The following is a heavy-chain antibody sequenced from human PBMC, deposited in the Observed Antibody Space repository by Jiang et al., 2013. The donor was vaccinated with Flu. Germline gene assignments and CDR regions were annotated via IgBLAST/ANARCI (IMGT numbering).Heavy chain of an antibody. CDR3: AKDNSRPQYYYGMDV. J-gene: IGHJ6*02. V-gene: IGHV3-23*01. Sequence: SGSGGSTYYADSVKGRFTISRDNSKNTLYLQMNSLRAEDTAVYYCAKDNSRPQYYYGMDVWGQGTTVTVSS. CDR2: SGSGGST. D-gene: IGHD2/OR15-2a*01.